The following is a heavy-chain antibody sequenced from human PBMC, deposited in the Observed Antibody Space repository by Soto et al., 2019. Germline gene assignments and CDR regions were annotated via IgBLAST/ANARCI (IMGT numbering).Heavy chain of an antibody. J-gene: IGHJ5*02. CDR3: ARDRGPSSGYYPYWFDT. Sequence: QVQLVQSGAEVKKPGSSVKVSCKASGGTFSSYAITWVRQAPGQGLEWMGGIIPIFGTANYAQKFQGRVTITAAEYTSTAYMELRSLRSEATAVYYCARDRGPSSGYYPYWFDTWGQGTLVTVSS. CDR2: IIPIFGTA. D-gene: IGHD3-22*01. V-gene: IGHV1-69*12. CDR1: GGTFSSYA.